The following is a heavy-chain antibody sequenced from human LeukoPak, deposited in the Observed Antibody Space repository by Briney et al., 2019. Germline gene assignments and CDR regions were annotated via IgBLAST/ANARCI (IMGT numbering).Heavy chain of an antibody. CDR1: GFSFSNAR. V-gene: IGHV3-15*01. CDR3: AAYDFWSAYGPLDH. J-gene: IGHJ4*02. D-gene: IGHD3-3*01. CDR2: IKTSTDGGTI. Sequence: GGSLRLSCAASGFSFSNARMSWVRQAPGKGLEWVGRIKTSTDGGTIDYAAPVKGRFTISRDDSQNTLYLQMNSLQTEDTAVYYCAAYDFWSAYGPLDHWGQGTLVTVSS.